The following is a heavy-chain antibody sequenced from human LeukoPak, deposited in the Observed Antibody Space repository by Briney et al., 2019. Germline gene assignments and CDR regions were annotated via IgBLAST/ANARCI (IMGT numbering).Heavy chain of an antibody. V-gene: IGHV4-34*01. CDR2: INHSGST. J-gene: IGHJ5*02. CDR3: AIHIVVVPAAKKKNWFDP. Sequence: SETLSLTCAVYGGSFSGYYWSWIRQPPGRGLEWIGEINHSGSTNYNPSLKSRVTISVDTSKNQFSLKLSSVPAADTAVYYFAIHIVVVPAAKKKNWFDPWGQGTLVTVSS. CDR1: GGSFSGYY. D-gene: IGHD2-2*01.